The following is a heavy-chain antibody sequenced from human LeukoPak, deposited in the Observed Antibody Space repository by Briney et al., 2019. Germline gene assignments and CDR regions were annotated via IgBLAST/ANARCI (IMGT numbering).Heavy chain of an antibody. J-gene: IGHJ4*02. CDR3: ARGGYFDWLLKDY. D-gene: IGHD3-9*01. CDR1: GFTFSSYG. CDR2: IWYDGSNK. V-gene: IGHV3-33*01. Sequence: AGGSLRLPCAASGFTFSSYGMHWVRQAPGKGLEWVAVIWYDGSNKYYADSVKGRFTISRDNSKNTLYLQMNSLRAEDTAVYYCARGGYFDWLLKDYWGQGTLVTVSS.